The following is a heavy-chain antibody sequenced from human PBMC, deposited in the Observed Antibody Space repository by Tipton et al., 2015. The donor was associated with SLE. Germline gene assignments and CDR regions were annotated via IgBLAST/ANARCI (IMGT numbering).Heavy chain of an antibody. CDR2: IYHSGST. CDR3: ARYLVGAKGDAFDI. D-gene: IGHD1-26*01. J-gene: IGHJ3*02. V-gene: IGHV4-38-2*01. Sequence: TLSLTCAVSGYSISSGYYWGWIRQPPGKGLEWIGSIYHSGSTYYNPSLKSRVTISVDTSKNQFSLKLSSVTAADTAVYYCARYLVGAKGDAFDIWGQGTMVTVSS. CDR1: GYSISSGYY.